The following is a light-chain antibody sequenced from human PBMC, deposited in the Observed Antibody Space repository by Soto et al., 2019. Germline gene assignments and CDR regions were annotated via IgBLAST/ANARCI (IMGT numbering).Light chain of an antibody. J-gene: IGKJ1*01. CDR3: QQYNNLPRT. CDR2: GAS. CDR1: QSVSSN. Sequence: VVSQSPAPLSLSQVERATLSCRASQSVSSNLAWYQQKPGEAPRLLIYGASTRATGIPARFSGSGSGTEFTLTISSLQSEDFAVYYCQQYNNLPRTFGQGTKVDI. V-gene: IGKV3-15*01.